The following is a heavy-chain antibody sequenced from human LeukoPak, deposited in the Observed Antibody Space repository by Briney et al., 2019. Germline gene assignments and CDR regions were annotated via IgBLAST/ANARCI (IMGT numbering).Heavy chain of an antibody. J-gene: IGHJ3*01. CDR3: ARHGGMVRGFYDAFDV. D-gene: IGHD3-10*01. V-gene: IGHV4-59*08. CDR2: IYYSGTI. Sequence: SETLSLTCPVSGGSITSYYWSWIRQPPGQGLEWIGQIYYSGTINYNPSLKSRVTISVDASKNQVSLNLSSVTAADTAVYYCARHGGMVRGFYDAFDVWGQGTMVTVSS. CDR1: GGSITSYY.